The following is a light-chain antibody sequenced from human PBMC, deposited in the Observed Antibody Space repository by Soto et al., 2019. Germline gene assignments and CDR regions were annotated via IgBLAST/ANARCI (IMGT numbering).Light chain of an antibody. V-gene: IGKV3-15*01. Sequence: THSPGTVSFSPGERATLSCRVSQSVSSNLAWYQQKPGQAPRPLIYGASTRATGIPARFSGSGSGTEFTLTISSLQSEDFAVYYCQQYNNWPPITFGQGTRLEIK. CDR3: QQYNNWPPIT. CDR2: GAS. J-gene: IGKJ5*01. CDR1: QSVSSN.